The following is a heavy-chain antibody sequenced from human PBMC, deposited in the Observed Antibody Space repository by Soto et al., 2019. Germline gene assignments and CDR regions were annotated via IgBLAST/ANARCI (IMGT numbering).Heavy chain of an antibody. CDR2: ITCGGSNK. D-gene: IGHD6-13*01. Sequence: PGGSLRLSCAASGFTFSSYGMHWVRQAPGKGLEWVSVITCGGSNKYYADSVKGRFTISRDNSKNTLYLQMNSLRAEDTAVYYCARGIADKTVYYFDYWGQGTLVTVSS. CDR3: ARGIADKTVYYFDY. CDR1: GFTFSSYG. V-gene: IGHV3-30*03. J-gene: IGHJ4*02.